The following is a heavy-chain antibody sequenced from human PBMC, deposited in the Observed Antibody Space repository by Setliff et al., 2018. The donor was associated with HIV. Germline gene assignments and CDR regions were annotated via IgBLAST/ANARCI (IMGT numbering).Heavy chain of an antibody. CDR3: ARVGHSSSYHYYGMDV. CDR1: GGTFSSYG. Sequence: GASVKVSCKTSGGTFSSYGISWVRQAPGQGLEWMGGIIPMFGTGFYAQKFQGRVTITTDESRSTAYMEPSSLSSEDTAVFYCARVGHSSSYHYYGMDVWGQGTTVTVSS. J-gene: IGHJ6*02. V-gene: IGHV1-69*05. CDR2: IIPMFGTG. D-gene: IGHD6-13*01.